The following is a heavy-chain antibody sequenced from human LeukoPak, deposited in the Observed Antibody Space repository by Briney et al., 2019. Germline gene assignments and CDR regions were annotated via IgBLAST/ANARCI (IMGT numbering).Heavy chain of an antibody. CDR2: IWYDGSNK. J-gene: IGHJ4*02. CDR3: ARDVYYGLGPLGY. Sequence: GRSLRLSCAASGFTFSSYGMHWVRQAPGKGLEWVAVIWYDGSNKYYADSVKGRFTISRDNSKNTLYLQMNSLRAEDTAVYYCARDVYYGLGPLGYWGQGTLVTVSS. CDR1: GFTFSSYG. V-gene: IGHV3-33*01. D-gene: IGHD3-10*01.